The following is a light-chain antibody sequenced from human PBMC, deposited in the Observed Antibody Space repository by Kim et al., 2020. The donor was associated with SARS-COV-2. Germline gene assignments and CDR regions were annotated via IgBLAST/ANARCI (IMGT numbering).Light chain of an antibody. CDR3: QQYGSSPRT. J-gene: IGKJ1*01. CDR2: GAS. V-gene: IGKV3-20*01. CDR1: QTINNNY. Sequence: EIVLTQSPGTLSLSPGEGATLSCRASQTINNNYLAWYQQKPGQAPRLLMYGASSRATGIPDRFSGSGSGTDFTLTISRLEPEDFAMYYCQQYGSSPRTFGQGTKLEI.